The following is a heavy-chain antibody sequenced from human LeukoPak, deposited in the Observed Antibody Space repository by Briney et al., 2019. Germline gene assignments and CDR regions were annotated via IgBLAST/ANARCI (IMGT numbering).Heavy chain of an antibody. Sequence: ASVKVSCKASGYTFTSYGISWVRQAPGQGLEWMGWISAYNGNTNYAQKLQGRVTMTTDTPTSTAYMELRSLRSDDTAVYYCARALWSGYYSYYYYYYMDVWGKGTTVTVSS. J-gene: IGHJ6*03. CDR3: ARALWSGYYSYYYYYYMDV. CDR1: GYTFTSYG. D-gene: IGHD3-3*01. V-gene: IGHV1-18*01. CDR2: ISAYNGNT.